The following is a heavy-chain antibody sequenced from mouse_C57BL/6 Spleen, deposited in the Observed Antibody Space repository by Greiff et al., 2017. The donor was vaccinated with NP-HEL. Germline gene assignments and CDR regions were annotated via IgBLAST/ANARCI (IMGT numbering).Heavy chain of an antibody. V-gene: IGHV1-69*01. D-gene: IGHD2-3*01. CDR1: GYTFTSYW. Sequence: QVQLQQPGAELVMPGASVKLSCKASGYTFTSYWMHWVKQRPGQGLEWIGEIDPSDSYTNYNQKFKGKSTLTVDKSSSTAYMQLSSLTSEDSAVYYCAVLYDGYYGSLAYWGQGTLVTVSA. CDR2: IDPSDSYT. CDR3: AVLYDGYYGSLAY. J-gene: IGHJ3*01.